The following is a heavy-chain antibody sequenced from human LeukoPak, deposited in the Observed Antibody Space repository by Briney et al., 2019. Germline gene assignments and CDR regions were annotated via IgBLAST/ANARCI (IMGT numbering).Heavy chain of an antibody. Sequence: GGSLRLSCAASGFTVSTNYMTWVRQAPGKGLDWVSIINTGGYTYYIDSVKGRFTISRDKSKNTLYLQMTFLSVEDTAVYYCARESGSYLQWGQGTLVTVSS. D-gene: IGHD1-26*01. CDR3: ARESGSYLQ. V-gene: IGHV3-53*01. CDR2: INTGGYT. J-gene: IGHJ4*02. CDR1: GFTVSTNY.